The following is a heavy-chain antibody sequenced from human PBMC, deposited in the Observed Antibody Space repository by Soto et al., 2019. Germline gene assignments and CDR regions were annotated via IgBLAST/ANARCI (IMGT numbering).Heavy chain of an antibody. CDR1: GRSFSGYY. V-gene: IGHV4-34*01. D-gene: IGHD2-2*01. Sequence: PSETLSLTCAVYGRSFSGYYWSWIRQPPGKGLEWIGEINHSGSTNYNPSLKSRVTISVDTSKNQFSLKLSSVTAADTAVYYCARAIIVVVPAANYGMDVWGQGTTVTVSS. CDR2: INHSGST. CDR3: ARAIIVVVPAANYGMDV. J-gene: IGHJ6*02.